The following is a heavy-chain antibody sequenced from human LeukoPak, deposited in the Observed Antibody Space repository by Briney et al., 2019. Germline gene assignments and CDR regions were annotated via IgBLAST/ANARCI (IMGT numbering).Heavy chain of an antibody. CDR2: INSDGSST. V-gene: IGHV3-74*01. Sequence: GSLRLSCAASGFTFSSYWMHWVRQAPGKGLVWVSRINSDGSSTSYADSVKGRFTISRDNAKNTLYLQMNSLRAEDTAVYYCARGPRRGWSGYPPQYFQHWGQGTLVTVSS. D-gene: IGHD3-3*01. CDR1: GFTFSSYW. J-gene: IGHJ1*01. CDR3: ARGPRRGWSGYPPQYFQH.